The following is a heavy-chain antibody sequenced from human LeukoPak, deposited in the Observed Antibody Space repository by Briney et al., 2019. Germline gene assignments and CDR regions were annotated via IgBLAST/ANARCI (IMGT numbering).Heavy chain of an antibody. J-gene: IGHJ4*02. V-gene: IGHV4-31*03. CDR3: ARVYYYGSGSNKSGLDY. CDR2: IYYSGST. Sequence: SETLSLTCTVSGGSISSGGYYWSWIRQHPGKGLEWIGYIYYSGSTYCNPSLKSRVTISVDTSKNQFSLKLSSVTAADTAVYYCARVYYYGSGSNKSGLDYWGQGTLVTVSS. CDR1: GGSISSGGYY. D-gene: IGHD3-10*01.